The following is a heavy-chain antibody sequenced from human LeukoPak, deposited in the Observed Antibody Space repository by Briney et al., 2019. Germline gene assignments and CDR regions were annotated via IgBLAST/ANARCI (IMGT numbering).Heavy chain of an antibody. V-gene: IGHV3-74*01. J-gene: IGHJ4*02. CDR2: ITSDGSST. Sequence: PGGSLRLSCAASGFTFSNYLMHWVRQAPGKGLVWVSRITSDGSSTHYADSVKGRVTISRDNTKNTLYLQMNSLTAEDTAVYYCVCLGYCTTSSCQPWGQGTLVTVSS. CDR1: GFTFSNYL. CDR3: VCLGYCTTSSCQP. D-gene: IGHD2-2*01.